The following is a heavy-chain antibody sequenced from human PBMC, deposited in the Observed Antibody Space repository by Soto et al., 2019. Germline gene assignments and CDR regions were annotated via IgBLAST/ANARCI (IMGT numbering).Heavy chain of an antibody. CDR2: ISGSGGRT. V-gene: IGHV3-23*01. D-gene: IGHD2-2*01. CDR3: VKEVVVESAGRAHYYYYGLDV. CDR1: GFSFSIYA. J-gene: IGHJ6*02. Sequence: EVQLLESGGGLVQPGGSLRLSCEASGFSFSIYAMSWVRQAPGKGLEWVAVISGSGGRTYYADSVKGRFTMSRDNSKKTMYRQMDSLRAEATDVYYCVKEVVVESAGRAHYYYYGLDVWGQGPTVTVSS.